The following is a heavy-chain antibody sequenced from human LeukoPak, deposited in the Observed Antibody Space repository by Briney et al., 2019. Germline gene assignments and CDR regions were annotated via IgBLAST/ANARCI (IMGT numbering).Heavy chain of an antibody. Sequence: GESLKISCKGSGYTFHSYWIAWVRQMPGKGLEWMGIIYPGDSDTRYSPSFQGQVTIPADKSISTAYLQWSSLKASDTAMYYCASRDGYGYNYSFDYWGQGTLVTVSS. D-gene: IGHD5-24*01. J-gene: IGHJ4*02. CDR1: GYTFHSYW. V-gene: IGHV5-51*01. CDR2: IYPGDSDT. CDR3: ASRDGYGYNYSFDY.